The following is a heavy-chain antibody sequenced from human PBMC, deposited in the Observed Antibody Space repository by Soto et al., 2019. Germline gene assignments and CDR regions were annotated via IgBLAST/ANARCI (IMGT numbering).Heavy chain of an antibody. CDR2: IVVGSGNT. D-gene: IGHD6-19*01. Sequence: ASVKVSCKASGFTFTSSAVQWVRQARGQRLEWIGWIVVGSGNTNYAQKFQERVTITRDMSTSTAYMELSSLRSEDTAVYYCAADGASSGWYYYYYYGMDVWGQGTTVTVSS. J-gene: IGHJ6*02. V-gene: IGHV1-58*01. CDR3: AADGASSGWYYYYYYGMDV. CDR1: GFTFTSSA.